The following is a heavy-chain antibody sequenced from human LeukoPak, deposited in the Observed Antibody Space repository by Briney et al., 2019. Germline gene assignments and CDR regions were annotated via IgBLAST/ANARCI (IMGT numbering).Heavy chain of an antibody. CDR3: ASGGYGGTDIDY. V-gene: IGHV3-74*01. Sequence: GGSLRLSCAASGFTFSSYSMNWVRQAPGKGLVWVSRINSDGSSTSYADSAKGRFTISRDNAKNTLYLQMNSLRAEDTAVYYCASGGYGGTDIDYWGQGTLVTVSS. CDR1: GFTFSSYS. J-gene: IGHJ4*02. CDR2: INSDGSST. D-gene: IGHD4-23*01.